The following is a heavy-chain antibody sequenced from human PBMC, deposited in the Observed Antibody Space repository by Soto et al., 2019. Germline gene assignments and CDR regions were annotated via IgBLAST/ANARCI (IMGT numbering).Heavy chain of an antibody. CDR1: GGAFGRYS. V-gene: IGHV1-69*01. CDR2: VIPVFNTS. Sequence: QVQLEQSGPEVKRPGTSVKVSCKAAGGAFGRYSVSWVRQAHGQAIEWIGGVIPVFNTSNYSLKFQGRVAIFADLSTSAFLMDLRSLRSEDTALYSCARGDEMTAVIIFEYWVKGTRVSFAS. D-gene: IGHD2-21*01. J-gene: IGHJ4*02. CDR3: ARGDEMTAVIIFEY.